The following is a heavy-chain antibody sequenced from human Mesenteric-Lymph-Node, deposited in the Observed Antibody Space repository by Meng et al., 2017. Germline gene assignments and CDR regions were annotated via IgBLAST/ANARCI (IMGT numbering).Heavy chain of an antibody. CDR3: ARDRDYYDSSSDY. J-gene: IGHJ4*02. CDR2: ISSSSSYI. CDR1: GFTFSSYS. V-gene: IGHV3-21*01. D-gene: IGHD3-22*01. Sequence: GESLKISCAASGFTFSSYSMNWVRQAPGKGLEWVSSISSSSSYIYYADSVKGRFTISRDNAKNSLYLQMSSLRAEDTAVYYCARDRDYYDSSSDYWGQGTLVTVSS.